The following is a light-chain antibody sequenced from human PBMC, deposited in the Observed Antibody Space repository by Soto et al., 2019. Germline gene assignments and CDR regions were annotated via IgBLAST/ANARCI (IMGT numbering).Light chain of an antibody. Sequence: EIVMTQSPVTLSVSPGERVTLSCRASQSVASDLAWYQQKPGQAPRLLIYGVYTRASGVPARFSGSGSGAAFALTISSLQTDDCAIYYCQQYNDWPRSTFGGGTRVEIK. V-gene: IGKV3-15*01. J-gene: IGKJ4*01. CDR3: QQYNDWPRST. CDR1: QSVASD. CDR2: GVY.